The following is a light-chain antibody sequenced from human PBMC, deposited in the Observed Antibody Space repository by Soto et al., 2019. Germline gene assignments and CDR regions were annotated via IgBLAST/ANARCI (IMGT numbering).Light chain of an antibody. Sequence: QSALTQPRSVSGSSGQSVTISCTGTSSDVGGYTYVSWYQQNAGKPPKLMIYDVTKRPSGVPDRFSGSKSGNTASLTISGLQAEDESDYYCCSYAGKYTFLFGAGTKVTVL. V-gene: IGLV2-11*01. CDR1: SSDVGGYTY. J-gene: IGLJ2*01. CDR2: DVT. CDR3: CSYAGKYTFL.